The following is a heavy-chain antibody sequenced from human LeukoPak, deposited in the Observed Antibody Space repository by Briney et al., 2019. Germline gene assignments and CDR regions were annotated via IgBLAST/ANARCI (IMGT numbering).Heavy chain of an antibody. CDR2: ISGSGGST. CDR1: GFTFSTYA. D-gene: IGHD4-17*01. V-gene: IGHV3-23*01. J-gene: IGHJ6*03. Sequence: GGSLRLSCTASGFTFSTYAMTWVRQAPGKGLEWVSSISGSGGSTYYADSVKGRFTISRDNAKNSLYLQMNSLRAEDTAVYYCARDTRFYYYMDVWGKGTTVTVSS. CDR3: ARDTRFYYYMDV.